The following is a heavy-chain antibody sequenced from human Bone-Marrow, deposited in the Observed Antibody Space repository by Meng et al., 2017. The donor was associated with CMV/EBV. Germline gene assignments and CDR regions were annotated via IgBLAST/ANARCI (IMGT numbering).Heavy chain of an antibody. Sequence: GGSLRLSCAASGFTFSDYYMGWVRQAPGKGLEWLSYISGSGATIFYAASVKGRFTVSRDNANNSLYLQMNSLRAEDTAVYFCARDRRVVRSWYFDLWGRCTLVTASS. V-gene: IGHV3-11*04. CDR2: ISGSGATI. CDR1: GFTFSDYY. D-gene: IGHD6-6*01. CDR3: ARDRRVVRSWYFDL. J-gene: IGHJ2*01.